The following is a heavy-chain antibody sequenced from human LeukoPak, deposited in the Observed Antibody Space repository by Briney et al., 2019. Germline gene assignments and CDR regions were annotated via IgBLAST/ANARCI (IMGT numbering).Heavy chain of an antibody. CDR2: IWYDGSEK. CDR1: GFTFSSYA. CDR3: ARGGDAFDI. V-gene: IGHV3-33*08. Sequence: GRSLRLSCAASGFTFSSYAMHWVRQAPGKGLEWVAVIWYDGSEKYYADSLKGRFTISRDNSKNTLYLQMNSLRAEDTAVYYCARGGDAFDIWGQGTMVTVSS. J-gene: IGHJ3*02.